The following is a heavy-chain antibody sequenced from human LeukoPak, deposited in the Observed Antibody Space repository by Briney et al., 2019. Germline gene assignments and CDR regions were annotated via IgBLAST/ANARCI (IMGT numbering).Heavy chain of an antibody. CDR3: ARERGGYTLYFDY. CDR2: IIPIFGTA. Sequence: SVKVSCKASGGTFSSYAISWVRQAPGRGLEWMGGIIPIFGTANYAQKFQGRVTITTDESTSTAYMELSSLRSEDTAVYYCARERGGYTLYFDYWGQGTLVTVSS. V-gene: IGHV1-69*05. D-gene: IGHD5-12*01. J-gene: IGHJ4*02. CDR1: GGTFSSYA.